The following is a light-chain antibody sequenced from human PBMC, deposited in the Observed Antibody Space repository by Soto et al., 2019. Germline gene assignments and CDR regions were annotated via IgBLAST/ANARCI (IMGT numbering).Light chain of an antibody. V-gene: IGLV1-36*01. CDR1: RSNIGDNA. CDR3: AAWDDSLNGVI. J-gene: IGLJ2*01. Sequence: QSVLTQPPSVSEAPRQRVTISCSGSRSNIGDNAVNWYQQLPGKAPKLLIYYDDLLPSGVSDRFSGSKSGTSAPLAISGLQSEDEADYYCAAWDDSLNGVIFGGGTKLTVL. CDR2: YDD.